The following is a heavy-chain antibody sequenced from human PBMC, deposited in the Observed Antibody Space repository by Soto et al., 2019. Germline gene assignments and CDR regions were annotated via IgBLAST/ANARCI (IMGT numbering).Heavy chain of an antibody. CDR3: AREQTKWLKDAFDL. J-gene: IGHJ3*01. V-gene: IGHV1-18*01. CDR1: GYTLISYG. Sequence: QVQLVQSGGEVKEPGASVRVSCKASGYTLISYGINWVRQAPGQGLEWLGWISPYNGKTDYAQKLQGRVNMTTDTSTRTAYMELRSLTSDDTAVYYCAREQTKWLKDAFDLWGQGTLVTVSS. D-gene: IGHD5-12*01. CDR2: ISPYNGKT.